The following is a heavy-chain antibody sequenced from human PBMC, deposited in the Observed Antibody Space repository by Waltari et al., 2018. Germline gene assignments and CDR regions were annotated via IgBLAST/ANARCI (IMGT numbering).Heavy chain of an antibody. CDR1: GLTFGSVW. CDR3: ARDNWGPAY. D-gene: IGHD7-27*01. Sequence: EVQLVESGGGLVQPGGSLRLSCAASGLTFGSVWMHWVRQAPGKGPVWVSSIKRDGSDSDYAHLVKGRFTISLDNDKDTLYLQINSLRAEDTAVYYCARDNWGPAYWGQGTLVTVPS. V-gene: IGHV3-74*01. J-gene: IGHJ4*02. CDR2: IKRDGSDS.